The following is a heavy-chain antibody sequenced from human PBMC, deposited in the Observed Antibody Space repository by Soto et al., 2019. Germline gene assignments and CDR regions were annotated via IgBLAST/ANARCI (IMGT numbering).Heavy chain of an antibody. CDR3: ARGFAWGDFDPPYFDF. J-gene: IGHJ4*02. Sequence: QVQLVASGGGVVQPGRSLRLSCAASGFVFRDYAMHWVRQAPGKGLEWVALISYDGRSKYYADSVRGRFSISRENSKKTVSLQIDSLRPEDTAMYFSARGFAWGDFDPPYFDFWGRGTLVAVSS. V-gene: IGHV3-30*04. D-gene: IGHD2-21*02. CDR1: GFVFRDYA. CDR2: ISYDGRSK.